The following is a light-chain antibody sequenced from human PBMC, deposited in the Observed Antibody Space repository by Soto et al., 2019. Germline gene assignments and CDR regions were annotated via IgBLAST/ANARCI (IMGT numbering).Light chain of an antibody. CDR2: DVS. Sequence: QSALTQHASVSGSPGQSITISCTGTSSDVGGYDYVSWYQHHPGKAPKLMIYDVSNRPSGVSNRFSGSKSGNTASLTISGLQAEDEADYYCSSYTSSSLYVFGTGTKLTVL. CDR1: SSDVGGYDY. V-gene: IGLV2-14*03. CDR3: SSYTSSSLYV. J-gene: IGLJ1*01.